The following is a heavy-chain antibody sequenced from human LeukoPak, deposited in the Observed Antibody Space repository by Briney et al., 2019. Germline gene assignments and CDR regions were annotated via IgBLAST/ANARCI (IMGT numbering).Heavy chain of an antibody. CDR1: GFTFTHYG. Sequence: PWASVKVSCKASGFTFTHYGITWVRQAPGQGLEWMGRIIPILGIANYAQKFQGRVTITADKSTSTAYMELSSLRSEDTAVYYCARSIVVPAAMREGWFDPWGQGTLVTVSS. V-gene: IGHV1-69*04. CDR2: IIPILGIA. J-gene: IGHJ5*02. D-gene: IGHD2-2*01. CDR3: ARSIVVPAAMREGWFDP.